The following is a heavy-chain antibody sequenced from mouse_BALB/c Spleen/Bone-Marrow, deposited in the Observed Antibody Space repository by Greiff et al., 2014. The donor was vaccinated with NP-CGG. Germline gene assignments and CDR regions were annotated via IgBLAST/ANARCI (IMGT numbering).Heavy chain of an antibody. CDR1: GFNIKDTY. J-gene: IGHJ3*01. D-gene: IGHD1-1*01. Sequence: VQLKESGAELVKPGASVKLSCTASGFNIKDTYMHWVKQRPEQGLVWIGRIDPANGNTKYDPKFQGKATITADTSSNTAYLQLSSLTSEDTVVYYCASYYYGSSSFAYWGQGTLVTVSA. CDR3: ASYYYGSSSFAY. CDR2: IDPANGNT. V-gene: IGHV14-3*02.